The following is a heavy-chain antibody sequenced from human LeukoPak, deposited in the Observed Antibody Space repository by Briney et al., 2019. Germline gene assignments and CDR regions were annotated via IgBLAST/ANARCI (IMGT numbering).Heavy chain of an antibody. CDR1: GYTFTGYC. CDR3: ARDPGANYFDY. V-gene: IGHV1-2*02. J-gene: IGHJ4*02. D-gene: IGHD7-27*01. Sequence: ASVKVSCKASGYTFTGYCIHWVRQAPGQGLEWMGWINPNSGGTNYAQKFQGSVTMTRDTSSSTAYMELSRLRSDDTAVYYCARDPGANYFDYWGQGTLVTVSS. CDR2: INPNSGGT.